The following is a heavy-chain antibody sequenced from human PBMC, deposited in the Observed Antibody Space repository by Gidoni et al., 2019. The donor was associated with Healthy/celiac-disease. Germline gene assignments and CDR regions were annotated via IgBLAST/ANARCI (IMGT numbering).Heavy chain of an antibody. CDR2: TYDRSKWYN. CDR1: GDSVSSNRAA. V-gene: IGHV6-1*01. CDR3: ARVFSSGWYGGYYFDY. Sequence: QVQLQQSGPGLVTPSQTLSLTCALSGDSVSSNRAAWNWIRQSPSRGLEWLGRTYDRSKWYNDYAVSVKSRITINPDTSKNQFSLQLNSVTPEDTAVYYCARVFSSGWYGGYYFDYWGQGTLVTVSS. D-gene: IGHD6-19*01. J-gene: IGHJ4*02.